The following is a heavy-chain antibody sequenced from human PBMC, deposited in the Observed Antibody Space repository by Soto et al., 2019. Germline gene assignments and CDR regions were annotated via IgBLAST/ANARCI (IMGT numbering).Heavy chain of an antibody. CDR2: ISYDGKKK. CDR1: GLTFSASG. J-gene: IGHJ6*02. Sequence: GGSLRLSCAASGLTFSASGFHWVRQAPGQGLDWVAVISYDGKKKFYAEAVKGRFTISRDNSNNTLILQMHSLRDEDTAVYYCARDLGATTSYGMDVWGQGTTVTVSS. V-gene: IGHV3-33*01. CDR3: ARDLGATTSYGMDV. D-gene: IGHD3-16*01.